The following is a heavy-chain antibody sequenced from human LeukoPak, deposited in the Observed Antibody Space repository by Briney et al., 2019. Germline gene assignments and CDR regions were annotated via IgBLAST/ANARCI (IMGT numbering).Heavy chain of an antibody. V-gene: IGHV3-23*01. Sequence: GGSLRLSCAASGNYWMHWVRQAPGKGLEWVSAISGSGGSTYYADSVKGRFTISRDNSKNTLYLQMNSLRAEDTAVYYCAKDSYYYDSSGYYTYYFDYWGQGTLVTVSS. J-gene: IGHJ4*02. D-gene: IGHD3-22*01. CDR3: AKDSYYYDSSGYYTYYFDY. CDR1: GNYW. CDR2: ISGSGGST.